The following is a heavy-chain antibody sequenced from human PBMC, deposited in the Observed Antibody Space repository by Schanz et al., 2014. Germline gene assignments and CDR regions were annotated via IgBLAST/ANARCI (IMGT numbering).Heavy chain of an antibody. CDR1: GDTFRSYT. CDR3: ARTGYDPSLTP. Sequence: QVQLVQSGAEVKKPGSSVKVSCKASGDTFRSYTINWVRHAPGQGLEWMGRIIPITGITNYAQKFQGRVTFTADKSTSTAFLEVNSLRSEDTAVYYCARTGYDPSLTPGGQGTLVTVSS. D-gene: IGHD5-12*01. J-gene: IGHJ5*02. V-gene: IGHV1-69*02. CDR2: IIPITGIT.